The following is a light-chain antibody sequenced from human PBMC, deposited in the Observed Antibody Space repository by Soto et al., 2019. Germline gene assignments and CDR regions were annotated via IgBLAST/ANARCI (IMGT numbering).Light chain of an antibody. V-gene: IGLV1-44*01. Sequence: QSLLTQPPSASGTPGQRVIISCSGTMANIGRNTANWYQQLPGTAPKVLIYSDNQRPSGVPDRFSGSKSATSASLAISGLQSEDEADYYCAAWDDSLNGHYVFGTGTKLTVL. J-gene: IGLJ1*01. CDR3: AAWDDSLNGHYV. CDR2: SDN. CDR1: MANIGRNT.